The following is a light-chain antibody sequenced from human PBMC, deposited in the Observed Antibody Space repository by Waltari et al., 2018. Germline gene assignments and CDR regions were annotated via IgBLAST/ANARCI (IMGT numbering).Light chain of an antibody. CDR2: EVS. CDR3: SSYTSSSTWV. J-gene: IGLJ1*01. CDR1: SSDVGSYNR. Sequence: QSALTQPPSVSGSPGQSVTISCTGTSSDVGSYNRVSWYQQPPDTAPKLSIYEVSGRPAGVPDRFSGSKSANTAFLTISGLQAEDEADYFCSSYTSSSTWVVGTGTKVTVL. V-gene: IGLV2-18*02.